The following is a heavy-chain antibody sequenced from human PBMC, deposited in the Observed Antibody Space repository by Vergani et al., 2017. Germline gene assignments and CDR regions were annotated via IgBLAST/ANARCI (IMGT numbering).Heavy chain of an antibody. CDR2: INPNSGGT. Sequence: QVQLVQSGAEVKKPGSSVKVSCKASGGTFTGYYMHWVRQAPGQGLEWMGWINPNSGGTNYAQKFQGRVTMTRDTSISTAYMELSRLRSDDTAVYYCARDRQDSSGYYYHYWGQGTLVTVSS. CDR1: GGTFTGYY. J-gene: IGHJ4*02. D-gene: IGHD3-22*01. CDR3: ARDRQDSSGYYYHY. V-gene: IGHV1-2*02.